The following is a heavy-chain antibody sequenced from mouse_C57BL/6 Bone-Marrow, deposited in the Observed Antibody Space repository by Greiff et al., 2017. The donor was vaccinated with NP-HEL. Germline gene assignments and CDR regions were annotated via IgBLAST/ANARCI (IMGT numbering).Heavy chain of an antibody. V-gene: IGHV1-72*01. D-gene: IGHD1-1*01. CDR1: GYTFTSYW. Sequence: VQLQQPGAELVKPGASVKLSCKASGYTFTSYWMHWVKQRPGRGLEWIGRIDPNSGGTKYNEKFKSKATLTVDKPSSTAYMQLSSLTSEDSAVYYCAREGPNYYGSSYWYFDVWGTGTTVTVSS. CDR3: AREGPNYYGSSYWYFDV. J-gene: IGHJ1*03. CDR2: IDPNSGGT.